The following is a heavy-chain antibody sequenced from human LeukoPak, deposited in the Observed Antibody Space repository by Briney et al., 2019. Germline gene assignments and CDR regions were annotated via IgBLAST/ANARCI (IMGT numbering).Heavy chain of an antibody. Sequence: GGSLRLSCAASGFTFSSYAMSWVRQAPGKGLEWVSAISGSGGSTYYADSVKGRFTISRDNSKNTLYLQMNSLRAEDTAVYYCAKDADCSSTSCYVYYYYMDVWGKGTTVTVSS. D-gene: IGHD2-2*01. CDR1: GFTFSSYA. CDR2: ISGSGGST. V-gene: IGHV3-23*01. CDR3: AKDADCSSTSCYVYYYYMDV. J-gene: IGHJ6*03.